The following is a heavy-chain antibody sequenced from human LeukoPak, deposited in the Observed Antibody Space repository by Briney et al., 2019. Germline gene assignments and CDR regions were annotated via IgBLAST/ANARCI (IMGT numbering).Heavy chain of an antibody. V-gene: IGHV3-23*01. CDR3: AKRSAVAGPLDY. CDR2: ISGSGGST. D-gene: IGHD6-19*01. Sequence: PGGSLGLSCAASGFTFSSYAMSWVRQAPGKGLEWVSAISGSGGSTNYADSVKGRFTISRDNSKNTLYLQMNSLRAEDTAVYYCAKRSAVAGPLDYWGQGTLVTVSS. J-gene: IGHJ4*02. CDR1: GFTFSSYA.